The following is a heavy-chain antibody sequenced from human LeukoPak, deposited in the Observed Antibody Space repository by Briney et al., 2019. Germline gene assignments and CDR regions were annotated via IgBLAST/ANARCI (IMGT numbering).Heavy chain of an antibody. V-gene: IGHV4-39*01. CDR1: GGSISSSSYY. Sequence: PSETLSLTCTVSGGSISSSSYYWGWIRQPPGKGLEWIGSIYYSGSTYYNPSLKSRVTISVDTSKNQFSLKLSSATAADTAVYYCARHAVAASLTGYYWHWFDPWGQGTLVTVSS. J-gene: IGHJ5*02. CDR3: ARHAVAASLTGYYWHWFDP. CDR2: IYYSGST. D-gene: IGHD3-9*01.